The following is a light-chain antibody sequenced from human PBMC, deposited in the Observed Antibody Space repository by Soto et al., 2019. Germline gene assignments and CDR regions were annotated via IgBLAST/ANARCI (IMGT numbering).Light chain of an antibody. CDR1: SIDVGGYNY. V-gene: IGLV2-14*01. CDR2: DVS. Sequence: QSALTQPASVSGSPGQSITISCTGTSIDVGGYNYVSWYQQHPGKAPKLMIYDVSNRPSGVSNRFSGYKSGNTASLTISGLQAEDEADYYCSSYTSSSTVVFGGGTTLTVL. CDR3: SSYTSSSTVV. J-gene: IGLJ2*01.